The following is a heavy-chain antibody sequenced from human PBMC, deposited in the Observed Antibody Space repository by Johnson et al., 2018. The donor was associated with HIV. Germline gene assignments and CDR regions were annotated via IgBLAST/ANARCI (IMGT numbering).Heavy chain of an antibody. V-gene: IGHV3-49*03. CDR3: ARDLGNWDSPRSAFDI. CDR1: GFTFGDYV. J-gene: IGHJ3*02. D-gene: IGHD1/OR15-1a*01. Sequence: VHLVESGGGLVQPGRSLRLSCTASGFTFGDYVMSWFRQAPGKGLEWVGFIRRKTYGATTEYAASVKGRFTISRDNAKNSLYLQVNSLRAEDTAVYYCARDLGNWDSPRSAFDIWGQWTMVTVSS. CDR2: IRRKTYGATT.